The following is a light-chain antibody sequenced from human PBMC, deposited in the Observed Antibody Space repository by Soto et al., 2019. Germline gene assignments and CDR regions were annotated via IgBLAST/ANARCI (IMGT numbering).Light chain of an antibody. Sequence: EIVMTQSPATLSVSPGERATLSCRASQSVSSNLSWYQQKTGQAPRLLIYRASTRATGIPARFSGSGSGTEFTLTISSLQSEDFSVYYCQHYNNWPPWTFGQGTKVEIK. CDR1: QSVSSN. CDR2: RAS. V-gene: IGKV3-15*01. CDR3: QHYNNWPPWT. J-gene: IGKJ1*01.